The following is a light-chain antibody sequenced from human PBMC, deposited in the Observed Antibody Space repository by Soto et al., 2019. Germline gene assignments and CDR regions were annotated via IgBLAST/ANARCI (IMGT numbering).Light chain of an antibody. CDR1: QSVSSK. CDR2: GAS. Sequence: ETVMTQSAATLSLSPGERATLSCRASQSVSSKLVWYQQKPGQAPRFLIYGASTRATGIPARFRGSGSGTEFTLTIDSLQSEDFAVYYCQQYNDWPPAFGGGTKVDIK. CDR3: QQYNDWPPA. J-gene: IGKJ4*01. V-gene: IGKV3-15*01.